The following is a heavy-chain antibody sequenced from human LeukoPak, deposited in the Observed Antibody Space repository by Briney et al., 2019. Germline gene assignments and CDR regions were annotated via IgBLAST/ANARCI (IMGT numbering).Heavy chain of an antibody. CDR1: GFTFSSYA. CDR2: ISGSGGST. V-gene: IGHV3-23*01. J-gene: IGHJ6*02. D-gene: IGHD6-19*01. Sequence: GGSLRLSCAASGFTFSSYAMSWVRQAPGKGLEWVSAISGSGGSTYYADSVKGRFTISRYNSKNTLYLQMNSLRAEDTAVYYCAKVLEWLAPDYYYGMDVWGQGTTVTVSS. CDR3: AKVLEWLAPDYYYGMDV.